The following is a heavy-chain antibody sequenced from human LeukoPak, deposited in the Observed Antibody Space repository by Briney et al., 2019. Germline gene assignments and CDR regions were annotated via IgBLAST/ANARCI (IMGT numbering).Heavy chain of an antibody. J-gene: IGHJ4*02. CDR2: ISSSSSTI. Sequence: GGSLRLSCAASGFTFSSYSMNWVRQAPGKGLEWVSYISSSSSTIYYADSVKGRFTISRGNAKNSLYLQMNSLRAEDTAVYYCARGGQQLATRAPFDYWGQGTLVTVSS. D-gene: IGHD6-13*01. CDR1: GFTFSSYS. CDR3: ARGGQQLATRAPFDY. V-gene: IGHV3-48*04.